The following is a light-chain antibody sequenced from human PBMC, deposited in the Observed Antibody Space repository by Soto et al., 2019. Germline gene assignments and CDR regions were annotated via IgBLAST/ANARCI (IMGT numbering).Light chain of an antibody. CDR1: SSDIGGYDY. CDR3: TSYASGSSHVV. CDR2: AVN. J-gene: IGLJ2*01. Sequence: QSVLTQPASVSGSPGQSITLSCTGTSSDIGGYDYVSWYQRHPGKAPKLIIYAVNNRPSGVSNRFSGSKSGNTASLTISGLQAEDEADYYCTSYASGSSHVVFGGGTKLTVL. V-gene: IGLV2-14*01.